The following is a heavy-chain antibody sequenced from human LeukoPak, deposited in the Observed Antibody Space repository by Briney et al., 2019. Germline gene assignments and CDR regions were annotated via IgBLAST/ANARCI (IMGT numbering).Heavy chain of an antibody. CDR2: IRSKAYGGTT. CDR3: TRDGTDYVWGSYRPLGDY. CDR1: GFTFGDYA. Sequence: GGSLRLSCTASGFTFGDYAMSWVRQAPGKGLEWVGFIRSKAYGGTTEYAASVKGRFTISRDDSKSIAYLQMNGLKTEDTAVYYCTRDGTDYVWGSYRPLGDYWGQGTLVTVSS. D-gene: IGHD3-16*02. V-gene: IGHV3-49*04. J-gene: IGHJ4*02.